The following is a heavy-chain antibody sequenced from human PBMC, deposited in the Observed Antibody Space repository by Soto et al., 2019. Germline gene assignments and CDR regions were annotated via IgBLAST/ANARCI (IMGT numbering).Heavy chain of an antibody. Sequence: LRLSCAASGFTFSSYGMHWVRQAPGKGLEWVAVIWYDGSNKYYADSMKGRFTISRDNSKNTLYLQMDSLRAEDTAVYYCARGVSSSSVYWGQGTLVTVSS. CDR1: GFTFSSYG. CDR3: ARGVSSSSVY. V-gene: IGHV3-33*01. CDR2: IWYDGSNK. D-gene: IGHD6-6*01. J-gene: IGHJ4*02.